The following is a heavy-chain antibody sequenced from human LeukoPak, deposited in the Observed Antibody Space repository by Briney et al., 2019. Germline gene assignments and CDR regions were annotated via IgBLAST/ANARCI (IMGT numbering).Heavy chain of an antibody. CDR2: IWYDGSNK. CDR1: GFTFSSYG. V-gene: IGHV3-33*01. J-gene: IGHJ6*02. CDR3: ARDNYGMDV. Sequence: GGSLRLSCAASGFTFSSYGMHWVRQAPGKGLEWVAVIWYDGSNKYYADPVKGRFTISRDNSKNTLYLQMNSLRAEDTAVYYCARDNYGMDVWGQGTTVAVSS.